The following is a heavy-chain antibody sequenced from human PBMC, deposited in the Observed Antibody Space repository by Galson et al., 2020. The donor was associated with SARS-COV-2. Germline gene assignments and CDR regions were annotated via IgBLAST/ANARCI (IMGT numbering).Heavy chain of an antibody. Sequence: SETLSLTCTVSAGSISSYYWSWIRQPPGKGLEWIGYIYYSGSTNYNPSLKSRVTIPVDTSKNQFSLKLSSVTAADTAVYYCASLSPGGMDVWGKGTTVTVSS. D-gene: IGHD3-9*01. CDR3: ASLSPGGMDV. CDR2: IYYSGST. CDR1: AGSISSYY. J-gene: IGHJ6*04. V-gene: IGHV4-59*01.